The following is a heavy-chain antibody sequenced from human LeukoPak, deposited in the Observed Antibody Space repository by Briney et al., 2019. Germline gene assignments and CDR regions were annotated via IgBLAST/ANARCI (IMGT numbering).Heavy chain of an antibody. V-gene: IGHV3-53*01. Sequence: TGGPLRLSCAASGFTVDSNYLSWVRQAPGKGLEWVSTIYIGGNTYYAASVKGRFTISRDFSKNTVFLHMNSLRAEDTAVYYCARRSAPCGLDYWGQGTLVTVSS. D-gene: IGHD3/OR15-3a*01. J-gene: IGHJ4*02. CDR2: IYIGGNT. CDR1: GFTVDSNY. CDR3: ARRSAPCGLDY.